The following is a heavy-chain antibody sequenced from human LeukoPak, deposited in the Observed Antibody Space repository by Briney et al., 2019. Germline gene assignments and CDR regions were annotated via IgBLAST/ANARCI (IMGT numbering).Heavy chain of an antibody. J-gene: IGHJ4*02. V-gene: IGHV1-2*06. CDR2: INPNSGGT. CDR1: GYTLTELS. D-gene: IGHD6-19*01. Sequence: ASVKVSCKVSGYTLTELSMHWVRQAPGQGLEWMGRINPNSGGTNYAQKFQGRVTMTRDTSISTAYMELSRLRSDDTAVYYCARVLGGWFDYWGQGTLVTVSS. CDR3: ARVLGGWFDY.